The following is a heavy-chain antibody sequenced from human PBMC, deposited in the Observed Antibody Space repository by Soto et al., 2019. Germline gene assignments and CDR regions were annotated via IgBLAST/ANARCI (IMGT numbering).Heavy chain of an antibody. CDR3: ARDRGTAMENYYYYGMDV. V-gene: IGHV3-11*06. CDR2: ISSSSSYT. CDR1: GFTFSDYY. D-gene: IGHD5-18*01. J-gene: IGHJ6*02. Sequence: QVQLVESGGGLVKPGGSLRLSCAASGFTFSDYYMSWIRQAPGKGLEWVSYISSSSSYTNYADPVKGRFTISRDNAKNSLYLQMNSLGAEDTAVYYCARDRGTAMENYYYYGMDVWGQGTTVTVSS.